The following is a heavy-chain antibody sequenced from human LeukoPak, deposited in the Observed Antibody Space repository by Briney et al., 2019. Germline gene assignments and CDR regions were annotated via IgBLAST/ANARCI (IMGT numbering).Heavy chain of an antibody. Sequence: ASVKVSCKASGYTFTGYYMHWVRLAPGQGREWMGWVNPNSGGANYAQKFQGRVSMTRDTSISTAYMELSRLRSDDTAVYYCESDWGLSQLEYCSNTNCYMGAFDIWGQGTMVTVS. V-gene: IGHV1-2*02. CDR1: GYTFTGYY. D-gene: IGHD2-2*02. CDR2: VNPNSGGA. CDR3: ESDWGLSQLEYCSNTNCYMGAFDI. J-gene: IGHJ3*02.